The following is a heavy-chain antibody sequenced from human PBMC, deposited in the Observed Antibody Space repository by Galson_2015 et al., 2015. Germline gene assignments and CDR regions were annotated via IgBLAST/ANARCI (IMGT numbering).Heavy chain of an antibody. V-gene: IGHV6-1*01. J-gene: IGHJ4*02. CDR3: ARTRSFFDS. CDR1: GDSVSSKDAA. Sequence: CAISGDSVSSKDAAWNWIRQSPSRGLEWLGRTYYRSKWYSEYAASVRSRITIKPDTSKNQFSLQLNSVTHEDTALYFCARTRSFFDSWGQGTLVTVSS. CDR2: TYYRSKWYS.